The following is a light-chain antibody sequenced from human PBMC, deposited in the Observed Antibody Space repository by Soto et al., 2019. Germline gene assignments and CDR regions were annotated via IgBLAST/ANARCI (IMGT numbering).Light chain of an antibody. CDR3: QQYGSSPLT. V-gene: IGKV3-20*01. J-gene: IGKJ4*01. CDR1: QSVSSSY. Sequence: EIVLTQSPGTLSLSPGERATLSCRASQSVSSSYLAWYQQKPGQAPRLLIYGASSRATGIPDRFSGSGSGTDFTLTISRLEPEDCGVYYCQQYGSSPLTFGGGAKVEIK. CDR2: GAS.